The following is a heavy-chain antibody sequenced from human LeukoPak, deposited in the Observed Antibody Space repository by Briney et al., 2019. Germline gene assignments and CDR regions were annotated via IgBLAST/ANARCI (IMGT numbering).Heavy chain of an antibody. V-gene: IGHV1-18*01. Sequence: ASVKASCKASGYTLTSYGISWVRQAPGQGLEWMGWISADNGNTNYAQKLQGRVTVTTDTSTSTAYMELRSLRSDDTAVYYCAREFSGRYPPSYFDYWGQGTLVTVSS. CDR1: GYTLTSYG. J-gene: IGHJ4*02. CDR2: ISADNGNT. D-gene: IGHD1-26*01. CDR3: AREFSGRYPPSYFDY.